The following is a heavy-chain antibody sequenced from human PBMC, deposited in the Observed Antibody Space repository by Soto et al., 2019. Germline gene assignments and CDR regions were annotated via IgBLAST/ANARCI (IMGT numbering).Heavy chain of an antibody. D-gene: IGHD6-13*01. J-gene: IGHJ6*02. CDR1: GFTFSSYA. CDR3: AKDLYSSSWYRARYYYYGMDV. V-gene: IGHV3-23*01. Sequence: GGSLRLSCAASGFTFSSYAMSWVRQAPGKGLEWVSAISGSGGSTYYADSVKGRFTISRDNSKNTLYLQMNSLRAEDTAVYYCAKDLYSSSWYRARYYYYGMDVWGQGTTVTVSS. CDR2: ISGSGGST.